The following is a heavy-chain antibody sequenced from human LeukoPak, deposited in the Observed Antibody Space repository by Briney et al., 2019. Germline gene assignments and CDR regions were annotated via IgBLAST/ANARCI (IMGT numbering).Heavy chain of an antibody. D-gene: IGHD3-9*01. CDR2: INSDGSST. CDR3: AKNVREADWYYYYMDV. V-gene: IGHV3-74*01. J-gene: IGHJ6*03. Sequence: PGGSLRLSCAASGFTFSSYWMHWVRQAPGKGLVWVSRINSDGSSTSYADSVKGRFTISRDNSKTTLYLQMNSLRAEDTAVYYCAKNVREADWYYYYMDVWGKGTTVTVSS. CDR1: GFTFSSYW.